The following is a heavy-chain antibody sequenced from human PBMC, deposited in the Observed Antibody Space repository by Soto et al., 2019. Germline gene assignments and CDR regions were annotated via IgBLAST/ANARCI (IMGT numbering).Heavy chain of an antibody. CDR2: IYPGDSDT. D-gene: IGHD4-17*01. CDR3: ARGRTDYGDYVEAYYYGMDV. V-gene: IGHV5-51*01. CDR1: GYSFTSYW. J-gene: IGHJ6*02. Sequence: LKISCKGSGYSFTSYWIGWVRQMPGKGLEWMGIIYPGDSDTRYSPSFQGQVTISADKSISTAYLQWSSLKASDTAMYYCARGRTDYGDYVEAYYYGMDVWGQGTTVTVSS.